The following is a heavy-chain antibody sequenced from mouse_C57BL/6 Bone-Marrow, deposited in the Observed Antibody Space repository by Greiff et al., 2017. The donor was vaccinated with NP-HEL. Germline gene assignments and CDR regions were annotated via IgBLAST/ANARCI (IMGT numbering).Heavy chain of an antibody. V-gene: IGHV1-72*01. CDR1: GYTFTSYW. CDR3: ARYYYGSRGWYFDV. D-gene: IGHD1-1*01. Sequence: VQLQQPGADLVKPGASVKLSCKASGYTFTSYWMHWVKQRPGRGLEWIGRIDPNSGGTKFNEKFKTKAKLTVDKPSSTAYMQLSSLTSEDSAVYHCARYYYGSRGWYFDVWGTGTTVTVSS. J-gene: IGHJ1*03. CDR2: IDPNSGGT.